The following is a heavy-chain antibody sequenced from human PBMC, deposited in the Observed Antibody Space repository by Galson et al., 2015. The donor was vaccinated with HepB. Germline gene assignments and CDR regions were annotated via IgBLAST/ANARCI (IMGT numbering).Heavy chain of an antibody. J-gene: IGHJ4*02. CDR1: GFTFSSYA. V-gene: IGHV3-23*01. D-gene: IGHD3-9*01. Sequence: SLRLSCAASGFTFSSYAMSWVRQAPGKGLEWVSTISAPGGSTYYADSVKGRFTMSRDNVKNILYLQMNSLRADDTAVYYCAKDFARGRDFDWYDPDAYWGQGTLVTVSS. CDR2: ISAPGGST. CDR3: AKDFARGRDFDWYDPDAY.